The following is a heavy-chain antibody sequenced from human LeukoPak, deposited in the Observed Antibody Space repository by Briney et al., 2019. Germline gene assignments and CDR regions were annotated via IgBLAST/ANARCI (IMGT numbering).Heavy chain of an antibody. D-gene: IGHD3-16*01. V-gene: IGHV1-69*06. J-gene: IGHJ5*02. CDR1: GGTFSSYA. Sequence: SVKVSCKASGGTFSSYAISWVRQAPGQGLEWMGGIIPIFGTANYAQKFQGRVTITADKSTSTAYMELSSLRSEDTAVYYCARDSHYDYVWGSFLGFDPWGQGTLVTVSS. CDR2: IIPIFGTA. CDR3: ARDSHYDYVWGSFLGFDP.